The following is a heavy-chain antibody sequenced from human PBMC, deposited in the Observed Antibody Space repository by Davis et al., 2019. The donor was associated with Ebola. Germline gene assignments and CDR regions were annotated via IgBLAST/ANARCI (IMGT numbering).Heavy chain of an antibody. CDR1: GGSINTYY. CDR2: IYYSGST. Sequence: MPGGSLRLSCAVSGGSINTYYWSWIRQPPGKGLEWIGNIYYSGSTNYNPSLKSRVTISLDTSKNQFSLKLSSVTAADTAVHYCARANYYDKWGRGVLVIVSS. D-gene: IGHD3-22*01. CDR3: ARANYYDK. V-gene: IGHV4-59*01. J-gene: IGHJ4*02.